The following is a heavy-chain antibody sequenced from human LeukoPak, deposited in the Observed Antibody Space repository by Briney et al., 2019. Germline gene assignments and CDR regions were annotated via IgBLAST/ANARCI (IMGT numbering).Heavy chain of an antibody. CDR3: SRDSGYCSGGSCWYFDF. CDR1: GYTFTGYY. Sequence: ASVKVSCKASGYTFTGYYIHWVRQAPGQGLEWMGWINPNGGGTNYAQKFQGRVTMTRDTSMSTAYMELSGLRSDDTAVYYCSRDSGYCSGGSCWYFDFWGQGTLVTVSA. V-gene: IGHV1-2*02. CDR2: INPNGGGT. D-gene: IGHD2-15*01. J-gene: IGHJ4*02.